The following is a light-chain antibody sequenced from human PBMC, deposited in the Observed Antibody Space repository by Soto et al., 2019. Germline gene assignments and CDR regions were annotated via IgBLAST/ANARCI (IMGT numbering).Light chain of an antibody. CDR2: GAS. V-gene: IGKV3-15*01. CDR3: QQYNNWSWT. Sequence: EIVMTQSPATLSVSPGERATLSCRASQSVSSNLAWYQQKPGQAPRLLISGASTRATAIPARFSGSASGTEFTLTISSLQSEDFALYYCQQYNNWSWTFGQGTKVEIK. CDR1: QSVSSN. J-gene: IGKJ1*01.